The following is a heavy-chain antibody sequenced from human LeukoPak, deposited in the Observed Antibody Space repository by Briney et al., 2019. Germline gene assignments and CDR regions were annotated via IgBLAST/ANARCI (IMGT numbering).Heavy chain of an antibody. CDR2: IYYSGST. V-gene: IGHV4-59*08. D-gene: IGHD5-24*01. Sequence: KTSETLSLTCTVSGGSISSYYWSWIRQPPGKGLEWIGYIYYSGSTNYNPSLKSQVTISVDTSKNQFSLKLSSVTAADTAVYYCARLRRDGYNYFDYWGQGTLVTVSS. CDR1: GGSISSYY. CDR3: ARLRRDGYNYFDY. J-gene: IGHJ4*02.